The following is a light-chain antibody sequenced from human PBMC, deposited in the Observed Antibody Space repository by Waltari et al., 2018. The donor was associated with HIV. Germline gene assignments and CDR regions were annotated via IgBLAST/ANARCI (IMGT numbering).Light chain of an antibody. CDR2: GNN. Sequence: QSVLTQPHSVSGDPGQRVTISCTGSKSNIAAGYELHWYQQVPGTAPKLLIYGNNNRASGVPDRFSGSKSGTSASLAISGLQAEDEAEYHCQSYDSSLTTTVFGGGTKLTVL. CDR3: QSYDSSLTTTV. V-gene: IGLV1-40*01. CDR1: KSNIAAGYE. J-gene: IGLJ2*01.